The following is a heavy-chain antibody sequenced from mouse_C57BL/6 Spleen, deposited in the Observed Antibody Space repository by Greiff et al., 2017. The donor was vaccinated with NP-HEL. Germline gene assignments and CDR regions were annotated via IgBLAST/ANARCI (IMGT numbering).Heavy chain of an antibody. CDR3: ARSGDGYFDY. Sequence: VQLKESGAELARPGASVKLSCKASGYTFTSYGISWVKQRTGQGLEWIGEIYPRSGNTYYNEKFKGKATLTADKSSSTAYMELRSLTSEDSAVYFCARSGDGYFDYWGQGTTLTVSS. D-gene: IGHD2-3*01. CDR1: GYTFTSYG. CDR2: IYPRSGNT. J-gene: IGHJ2*01. V-gene: IGHV1-81*01.